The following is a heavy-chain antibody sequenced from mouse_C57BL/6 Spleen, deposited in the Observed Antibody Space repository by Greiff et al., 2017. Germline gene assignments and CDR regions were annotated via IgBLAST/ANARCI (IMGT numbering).Heavy chain of an antibody. CDR1: GYTFTDYY. J-gene: IGHJ4*01. CDR3: ASRRRNAMDY. CDR2: IYPGSGNT. V-gene: IGHV1-84*01. Sequence: LMESGPELVKPGASVKISCKASGYTFTDYYINWVKQRPGQGLEWIGWIYPGSGNTKYNEKFKGKATLTVDTSSITAYMQLSSLTSEDSAVYFCASRRRNAMDYWGQGTSVTVSS.